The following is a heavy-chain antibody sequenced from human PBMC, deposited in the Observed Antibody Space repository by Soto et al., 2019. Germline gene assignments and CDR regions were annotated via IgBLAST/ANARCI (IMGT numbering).Heavy chain of an antibody. V-gene: IGHV1-18*01. CDR1: GYTFTSTG. D-gene: IGHD6-19*01. CDR2: ISTYNGDT. CDR3: ARSGWPYSCMDV. J-gene: IGHJ6*02. Sequence: QVQLVQSGAEVKKPGASVKVSCTASGYTFTSTGINWVRQAPGQGLEWMGWISTYNGDTHYAQKLQGRVTMTKDTSTSTAYMELRSLRTDDTAVYYCARSGWPYSCMDVWGQGTTVTVSS.